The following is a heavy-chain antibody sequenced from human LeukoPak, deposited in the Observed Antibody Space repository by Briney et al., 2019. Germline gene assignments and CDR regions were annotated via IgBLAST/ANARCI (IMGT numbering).Heavy chain of an antibody. V-gene: IGHV3-48*02. D-gene: IGHD3-22*01. CDR2: ISSSSSTI. CDR1: GFTFSSYS. J-gene: IGHJ3*02. Sequence: PGRSLRLSCAASGFTFSSYSMNWVRQAPGKGLEWVSYISSSSSTIYYADSVKGRFTISRDNAKNSLYLQMNSLRDEDTAVYYCARDNNPDSSGYYYLDDAFDIWGQGTMVTVSS. CDR3: ARDNNPDSSGYYYLDDAFDI.